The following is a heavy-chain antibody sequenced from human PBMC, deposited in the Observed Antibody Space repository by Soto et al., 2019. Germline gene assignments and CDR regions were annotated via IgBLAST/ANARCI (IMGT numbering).Heavy chain of an antibody. D-gene: IGHD4-17*01. CDR3: ARAHYGDYLDY. V-gene: IGHV3-53*01. CDR2: IYSGGST. J-gene: IGHJ4*02. Sequence: GGSLRLSCAASGFTVSSNYMSWVRQAPGKGLEWVSVIYSGGSTYYADSVKGRFTISRDNSKNTLYLQMNSLRAEDTAVYYCARAHYGDYLDYWGQGTLVTVSS. CDR1: GFTVSSNY.